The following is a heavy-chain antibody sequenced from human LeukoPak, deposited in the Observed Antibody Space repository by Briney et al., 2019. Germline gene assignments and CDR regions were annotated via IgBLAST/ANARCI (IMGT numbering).Heavy chain of an antibody. CDR3: AKDRVQIATYYFDY. D-gene: IGHD2/OR15-2a*01. V-gene: IGHV3-30*04. CDR2: ISYDGRDK. J-gene: IGHJ4*02. CDR1: GFTFSSYA. Sequence: GGSLRLSCAASGFTFSSYAIHWVRQAPGMGPEWVAVISYDGRDKHHADSVKGRFTISRDNSKNTLYLQMDSSRPEDTAVYFCAKDRVQIATYYFDYWGQGTPVTVSS.